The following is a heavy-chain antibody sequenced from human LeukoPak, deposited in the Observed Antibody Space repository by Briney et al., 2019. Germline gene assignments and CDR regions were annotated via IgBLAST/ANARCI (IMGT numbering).Heavy chain of an antibody. Sequence: PETLSLTCAVYGGSFSGYYWSWIRQPPGKGLEWIGEINHSGSTNYNPSLKSRVTISVDTSKNQFSLKLSSVTAADTAVYYCARTRIANDYWGQGTLVTVSS. D-gene: IGHD2-15*01. V-gene: IGHV4-34*01. CDR1: GGSFSGYY. CDR2: INHSGST. CDR3: ARTRIANDY. J-gene: IGHJ4*02.